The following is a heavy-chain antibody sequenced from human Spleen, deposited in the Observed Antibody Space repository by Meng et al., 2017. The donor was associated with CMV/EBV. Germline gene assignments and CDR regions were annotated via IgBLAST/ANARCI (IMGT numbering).Heavy chain of an antibody. Sequence: GGSLRLSCAASGFTFSSYAMHWVRQAPGKGLEYVSAISSNGGSTYYADSVKGRFTISRDSSKNSLYLQMNSLRTEDTALYYCAKDRAAGSNPSHFDYWGQGTLVTVSS. CDR1: GFTFSSYA. V-gene: IGHV3-64*02. D-gene: IGHD6-13*01. CDR2: ISSNGGST. J-gene: IGHJ4*02. CDR3: AKDRAAGSNPSHFDY.